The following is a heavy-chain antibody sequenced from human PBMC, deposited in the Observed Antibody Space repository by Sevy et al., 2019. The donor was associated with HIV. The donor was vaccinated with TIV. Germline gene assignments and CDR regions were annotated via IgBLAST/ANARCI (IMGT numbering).Heavy chain of an antibody. Sequence: ASVKVSCKVSGYTLTELSMHWVRQAPGKGLEWMGGFDPEDGETIYAQKFQGRVTMTEDTSTDTAYMELSSLRSEDTAVYYCATPIRSLDAFDIWGQGTMVTVSS. CDR3: ATPIRSLDAFDI. J-gene: IGHJ3*02. D-gene: IGHD1-26*01. V-gene: IGHV1-24*01. CDR2: FDPEDGET. CDR1: GYTLTELS.